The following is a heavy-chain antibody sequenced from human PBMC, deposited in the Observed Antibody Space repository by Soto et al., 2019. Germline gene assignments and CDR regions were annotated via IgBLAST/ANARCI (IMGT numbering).Heavy chain of an antibody. CDR3: ARIASP. CDR1: GGSISSGGYS. V-gene: IGHV4-30-2*01. Sequence: QLQLQESGSGLVKPSQTLSLTCAVSGGSISSGGYSWSWIRHPPGKGLECIGYIYHSGSTYYNPSLKSRVAISVDRSKTQFSLKLSSVTAADTAVYCRARIASPWRQGALVTVSS. D-gene: IGHD2-21*01. CDR2: IYHSGST. J-gene: IGHJ5*02.